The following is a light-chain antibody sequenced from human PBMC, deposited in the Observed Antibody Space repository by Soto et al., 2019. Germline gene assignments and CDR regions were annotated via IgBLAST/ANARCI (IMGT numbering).Light chain of an antibody. Sequence: EIVLTQSPGTLSLSPGERATRSCRASQSVSSSYLAWYQQKPGQAPRLLVYGASSRATGIPDRFSGSGSGTDLTLTISRVEPEDFAVYYCQHYGSSPFTFGPGTKVDIK. CDR3: QHYGSSPFT. J-gene: IGKJ3*01. CDR2: GAS. V-gene: IGKV3-20*01. CDR1: QSVSSSY.